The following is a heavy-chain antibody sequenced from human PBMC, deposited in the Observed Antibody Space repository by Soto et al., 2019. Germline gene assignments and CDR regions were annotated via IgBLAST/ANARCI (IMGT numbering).Heavy chain of an antibody. Sequence: QVQLVQSGAEVKKPGASVKVSCKASGYTFTGYYMHWVRQAPGQGLEWMGWINPNSGGTNYAQKFQGWVTMTRDTSISTDYMELSRLRSDDTAVYYCARVKRAQNSSGWYLFDYWGQGTLVTVSS. CDR3: ARVKRAQNSSGWYLFDY. V-gene: IGHV1-2*04. J-gene: IGHJ4*02. CDR2: INPNSGGT. CDR1: GYTFTGYY. D-gene: IGHD6-19*01.